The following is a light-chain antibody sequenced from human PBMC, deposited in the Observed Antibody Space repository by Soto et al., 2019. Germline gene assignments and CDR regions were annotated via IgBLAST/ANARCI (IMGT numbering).Light chain of an antibody. CDR2: EVT. V-gene: IGLV2-8*01. Sequence: SVLTQPPSASGSPGQSVTISCTGTSSDVGGYNYVSWYQHHPGKAPKLMISEVTNRPSGVPDRFSGSKSGNTASLTVSGLQAEDEAAYYCTSYSGSNTPYVFGTGTKVTVL. CDR3: TSYSGSNTPYV. J-gene: IGLJ1*01. CDR1: SSDVGGYNY.